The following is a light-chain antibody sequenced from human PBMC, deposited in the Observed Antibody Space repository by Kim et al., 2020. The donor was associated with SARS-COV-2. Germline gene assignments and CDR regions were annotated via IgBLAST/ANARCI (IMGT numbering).Light chain of an antibody. J-gene: IGKJ2*01. Sequence: EIVLTQSPSTLSLSPGERATLSCRASQTVSSNYLAWYQQRPGQAPRLLISGASSRAAGIPDKFSGSGSGTGFTLTISRLEPEDFAVYYCQQYVSSPYTFGQGTKLEI. CDR2: GAS. V-gene: IGKV3-20*01. CDR3: QQYVSSPYT. CDR1: QTVSSNY.